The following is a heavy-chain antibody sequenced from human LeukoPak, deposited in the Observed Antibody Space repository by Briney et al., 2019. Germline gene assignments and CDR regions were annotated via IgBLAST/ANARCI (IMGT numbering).Heavy chain of an antibody. V-gene: IGHV3-7*01. CDR2: INRDGSER. Sequence: GGSLRLSCAASGFTFSGYWMSWVRQAPGKGLGWVANINRDGSERYNVDSVKGRFTISRDNANKSLYLQMNSLRAEDTSVYYCARESKGRSKIDYWGQGTLVTVSP. D-gene: IGHD4-17*01. J-gene: IGHJ4*02. CDR1: GFTFSGYW. CDR3: ARESKGRSKIDY.